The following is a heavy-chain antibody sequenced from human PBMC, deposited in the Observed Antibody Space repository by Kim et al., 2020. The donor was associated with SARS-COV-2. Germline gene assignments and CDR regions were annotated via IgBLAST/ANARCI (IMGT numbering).Heavy chain of an antibody. D-gene: IGHD1-26*01. V-gene: IGHV4-59*01. J-gene: IGHJ4*02. Sequence: NPTLKSRVTISVETTKTQFSRKRSSVTAADTAVYYCARYSGSYYWVYFDYWGQGTLVTVSS. CDR3: ARYSGSYYWVYFDY.